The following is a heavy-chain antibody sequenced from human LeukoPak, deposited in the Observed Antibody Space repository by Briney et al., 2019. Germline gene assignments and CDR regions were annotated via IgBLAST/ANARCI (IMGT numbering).Heavy chain of an antibody. V-gene: IGHV3-30*18. CDR1: GFILSDYT. J-gene: IGHJ2*01. D-gene: IGHD5-12*01. Sequence: RPGRSLRLSCAASGFILSDYTMHWVRQAPGKGLEWVAVISYDGNHIYYTDSVKGRFTISRDSSKNMLFLQMQSLKAEDTALYYCAKEPPPKSGSGDYWYFDLWGRGTLVTVSS. CDR3: AKEPPPKSGSGDYWYFDL. CDR2: ISYDGNHI.